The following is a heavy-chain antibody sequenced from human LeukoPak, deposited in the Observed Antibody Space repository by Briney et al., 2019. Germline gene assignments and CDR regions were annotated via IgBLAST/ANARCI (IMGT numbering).Heavy chain of an antibody. V-gene: IGHV4-4*02. CDR3: ARRRGAQGSGWYTYDY. CDR2: IYHSGST. D-gene: IGHD6-19*01. J-gene: IGHJ4*02. CDR1: GFTFSSYSM. Sequence: GSLRLSCAASGFTFSSYSMNWVRQPPGKGLEWIGEIYHSGSTNYNPSLKSRVTISVDKSKNQFSLKLSSVTAADTAVYYCARRRGAQGSGWYTYDYWGQGTLVTVSS.